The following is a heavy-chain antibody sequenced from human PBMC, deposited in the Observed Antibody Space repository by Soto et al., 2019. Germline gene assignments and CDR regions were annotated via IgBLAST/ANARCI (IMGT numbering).Heavy chain of an antibody. CDR2: IYHSGST. CDR3: AREDSSSS. V-gene: IGHV4-4*02. J-gene: IGHJ5*02. CDR1: GGSISSSNS. D-gene: IGHD6-6*01. Sequence: QVQPQGSGRGLVKPTGSLSLTCAVSGGSISSSNSWSWVRQTPGKGLEWIGEIYHSGSTNYNPSLNSRVTISVDKSKNQVSLKLSSVTAADTAVYYRAREDSSSSWGQGTLVTVSS.